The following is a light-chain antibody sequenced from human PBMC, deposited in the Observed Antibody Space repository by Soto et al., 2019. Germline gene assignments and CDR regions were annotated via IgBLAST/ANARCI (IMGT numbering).Light chain of an antibody. V-gene: IGLV2-8*01. CDR3: SSYAGSNNL. CDR1: SSDVGGYNY. CDR2: EVS. Sequence: QSVLTQPPSASGSPGQSVTISCTGTSSDVGGYNYVSWYQQQPGKAPKLMIYEVSKRPSGVPARFSGSKTGNTASLTVSGLQAKDEADYDCSSYAGSNNLFGGGTKHTVL. J-gene: IGLJ2*01.